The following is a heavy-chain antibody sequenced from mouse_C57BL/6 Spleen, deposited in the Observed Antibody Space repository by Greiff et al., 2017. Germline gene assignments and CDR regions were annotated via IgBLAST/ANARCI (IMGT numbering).Heavy chain of an antibody. CDR2: IRNKANGYTT. CDR3: ADYGNYGYAMDY. CDR1: GFTFTDYY. D-gene: IGHD2-1*01. Sequence: EVKVVESGGGLVQPGGSLSLSCAASGFTFTDYYMSWVRQPPGKALEWLGFIRNKANGYTTEYSASVKGRFTISRDNSQSILYLQMNALRAEDSATYYCADYGNYGYAMDYWGQGTSVTVSS. V-gene: IGHV7-3*01. J-gene: IGHJ4*01.